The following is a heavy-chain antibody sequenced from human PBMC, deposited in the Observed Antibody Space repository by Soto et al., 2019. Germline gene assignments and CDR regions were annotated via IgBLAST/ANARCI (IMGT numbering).Heavy chain of an antibody. J-gene: IGHJ3*02. CDR2: LIPNYEAA. CDR3: ARSWNAGTLYGAFDI. D-gene: IGHD4-17*01. CDR1: GGSFNNYV. Sequence: QEQLVQSGAEVRKPGSSVNVSCEAPGGSFNNYVISWLRQAPGQGLEWMGGLIPNYEAANYAQKFRGRLTITADKATNTAYMERNSLRPEDTATYYCARSWNAGTLYGAFDIWGQGTTVIVS. V-gene: IGHV1-69*06.